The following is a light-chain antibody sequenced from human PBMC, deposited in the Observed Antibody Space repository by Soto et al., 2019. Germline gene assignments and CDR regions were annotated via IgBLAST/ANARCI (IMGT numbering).Light chain of an antibody. CDR3: QQYGSSLIT. V-gene: IGKV3-20*01. J-gene: IGKJ5*01. CDR1: QSVSSNS. Sequence: EIVMTQSRVTLSVSPGERATLSCRASQSVSSNSLAWYHQKPGQPPRLLMYGASSRATGIPDRFSGSGSGTDFTLTISRLEPEDFAMYYCQQYGSSLITFGQGTRLEIK. CDR2: GAS.